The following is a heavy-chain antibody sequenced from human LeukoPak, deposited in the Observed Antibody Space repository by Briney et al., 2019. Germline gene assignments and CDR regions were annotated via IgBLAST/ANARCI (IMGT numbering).Heavy chain of an antibody. J-gene: IGHJ6*03. V-gene: IGHV3-23*01. CDR1: GFTFSSYG. D-gene: IGHD3-10*01. CDR2: ISGSGGST. CDR3: AKGYYGSGPSPLYYYMDV. Sequence: GGSLRLSCAASGFTFSSYGMSWVRQAPGKGLEWVSAISGSGGSTYYADSVKGRFTISRDNSKNTLYLQMNSLRAEDTAVYYCAKGYYGSGPSPLYYYMDVWGKGTTVTISS.